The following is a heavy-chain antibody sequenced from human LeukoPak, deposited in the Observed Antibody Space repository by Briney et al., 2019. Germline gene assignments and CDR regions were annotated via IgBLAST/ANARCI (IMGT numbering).Heavy chain of an antibody. CDR3: AKDVGKWESLHFFDY. CDR2: IYSDGST. J-gene: IGHJ4*02. CDR1: GFTVSSDY. D-gene: IGHD1-26*01. V-gene: IGHV3-53*01. Sequence: GRSLRLSCAASGFTVSSDYVSWVRQAPGKGLEWVSVIYSDGSTYYADSVKGRFTISRDDSRNTLYLQMNSLRGDDTAVYYCAKDVGKWESLHFFDYWGQGTLVTVSS.